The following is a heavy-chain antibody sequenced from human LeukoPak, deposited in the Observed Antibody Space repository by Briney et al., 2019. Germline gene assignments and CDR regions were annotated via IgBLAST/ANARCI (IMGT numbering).Heavy chain of an antibody. J-gene: IGHJ3*01. CDR1: GGTFSTYS. D-gene: IGHD5-24*01. CDR3: ARDLKMATQSAAFDV. V-gene: IGHV1-69*13. CDR2: IIPISGTV. Sequence: ASVKVSCKASGGTFSTYSISWVRQAPGQGLEWMGGIIPISGTVNYAQKFQGRVTITADEPTSTAYMELSSLRSEDTAVYYCARDLKMATQSAAFDVWGQGTMVTVSS.